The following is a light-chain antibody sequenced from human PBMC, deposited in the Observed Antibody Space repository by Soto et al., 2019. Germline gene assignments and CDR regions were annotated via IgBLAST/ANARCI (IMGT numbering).Light chain of an antibody. Sequence: QSVLTLPAAVTGSPGQSITISCTGTSSDVGVYNYVSWYQQHPGKAPKLMIYAVSNRPSGVSNRFSGSKSGNAATLTISGLQAEDEADYYCCSYTVSRTSVSGTGTKVTXL. CDR2: AVS. CDR1: SSDVGVYNY. J-gene: IGLJ1*01. CDR3: CSYTVSRTSV. V-gene: IGLV2-14*01.